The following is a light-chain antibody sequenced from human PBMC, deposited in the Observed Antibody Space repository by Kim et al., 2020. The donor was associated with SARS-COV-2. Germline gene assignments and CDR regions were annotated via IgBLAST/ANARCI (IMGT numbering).Light chain of an antibody. Sequence: SPGEGATLSCRASQSVSRNFLAWYQQTPGQAPRLVIYGASNRATGIPDRFSGSGSGTDFTLTISRLEPEDFAVYYCQQYGSTPYTFGQATKLEI. CDR1: QSVSRNF. V-gene: IGKV3-20*01. CDR3: QQYGSTPYT. J-gene: IGKJ2*01. CDR2: GAS.